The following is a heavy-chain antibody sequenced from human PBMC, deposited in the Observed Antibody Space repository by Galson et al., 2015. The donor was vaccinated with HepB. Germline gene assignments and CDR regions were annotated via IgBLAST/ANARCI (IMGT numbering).Heavy chain of an antibody. D-gene: IGHD5-24*01. V-gene: IGHV2-26*01. CDR1: GFSLSNARMG. CDR3: ARILGDGYKYSAYYFDY. J-gene: IGHJ4*02. Sequence: PALVKPTQTLTLTCTVSGFSLSNARMGVSWIRQPPGKALEWLAHIFSNDEKSYSTSLKSRLTISKDTSKSQVVLTMTNMDPVDTATYYCARILGDGYKYSAYYFDYWGQGTLVTVSS. CDR2: IFSNDEK.